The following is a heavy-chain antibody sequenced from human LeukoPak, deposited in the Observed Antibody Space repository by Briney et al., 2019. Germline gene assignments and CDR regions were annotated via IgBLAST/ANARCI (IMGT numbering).Heavy chain of an antibody. J-gene: IGHJ4*02. V-gene: IGHV1-2*02. D-gene: IGHD1-1*01. CDR3: ARNRWMDY. Sequence: GASVNVSFMASVYTFTYYYMHWVRQAPGQGLEWMGWINPNSGTNYAQTFQGRVTMTRDTSISTAYMELTRLTSDDTAVYYCARNRWMDYWGQGTLVTVSS. CDR2: INPNSGT. CDR1: VYTFTYYY.